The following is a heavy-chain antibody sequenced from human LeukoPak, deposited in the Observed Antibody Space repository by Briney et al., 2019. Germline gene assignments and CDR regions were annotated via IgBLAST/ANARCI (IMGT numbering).Heavy chain of an antibody. CDR1: EFSVGSNY. CDR3: AKDRAYITSWYGCSTP. Sequence: GGSLRLSCAASEFSVGSNYMTWVRQAPGKGLEWVSTLSDRGGGTYYADSVKGRFTISRDNSRNTLYLQMHSLRVEDTAVYYCAKDRAYITSWYGCSTPWGQGTLVTVSS. J-gene: IGHJ5*02. CDR2: LSDRGGGT. D-gene: IGHD3-10*01. V-gene: IGHV3-23*01.